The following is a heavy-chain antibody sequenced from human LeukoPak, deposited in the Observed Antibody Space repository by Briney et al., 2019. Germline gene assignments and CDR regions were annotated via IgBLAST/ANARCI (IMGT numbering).Heavy chain of an antibody. J-gene: IGHJ5*02. D-gene: IGHD6-19*01. CDR1: GYTFTGYY. V-gene: IGHV1-18*04. CDR2: ISGYNGKT. CDR3: AISIAVAGTVWFDP. Sequence: ASVTVSCKASGYTFTGYYMHWVRQAPGQGLEWMGWISGYNGKTKYAQELQGRVTMTTDTSTSTAYMELRSLRSDDTAVYYCAISIAVAGTVWFDPWGQGTLVTVSS.